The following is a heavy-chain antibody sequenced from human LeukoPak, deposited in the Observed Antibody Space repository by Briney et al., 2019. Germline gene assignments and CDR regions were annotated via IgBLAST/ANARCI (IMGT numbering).Heavy chain of an antibody. CDR2: IYPSGST. D-gene: IGHD3-3*01. CDR3: ARQATLLAGRLEAGGFDI. Sequence: PSETLSLTCSVSGGSFSDYYWKWIRQSPGKGLEWMGYIYPSGSTDYNPSLKSRVTMSTDTSKNQISLKLTSVTAADTAVYFCARQATLLAGRLEAGGFDIWGRGTMVTVSS. CDR1: GGSFSDYY. J-gene: IGHJ3*02. V-gene: IGHV4-59*08.